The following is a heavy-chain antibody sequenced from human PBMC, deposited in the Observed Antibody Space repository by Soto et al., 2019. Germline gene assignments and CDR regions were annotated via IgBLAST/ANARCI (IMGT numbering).Heavy chain of an antibody. D-gene: IGHD1-1*01. CDR2: VSASGLNT. J-gene: IGHJ4*02. Sequence: EVQLLESGGKLVQPGGSLTLSCAASGFTFSTYAMAWVRQAPGKGLEWVSGVSASGLNTDYADPVKGRFYISRDNSKNTVSLHMNSLRAEDTALYYCAKDHPRRTSGYFFDYWCQGTPVTVSS. V-gene: IGHV3-23*01. CDR1: GFTFSTYA. CDR3: AKDHPRRTSGYFFDY.